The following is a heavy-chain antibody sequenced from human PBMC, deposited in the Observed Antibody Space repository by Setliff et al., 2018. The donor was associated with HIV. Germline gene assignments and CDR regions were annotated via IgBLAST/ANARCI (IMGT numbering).Heavy chain of an antibody. D-gene: IGHD3-3*01. CDR2: IYTSGST. V-gene: IGHV4-61*01. CDR3: ARDGFWSGYIDY. J-gene: IGHJ4*02. Sequence: SETLSLTCTVSAGTVSGGSVSRGRYYWSWIRQPPGKGLEWIGFIYTSGSTNYTPSRKSRVSISVDTTKNQFSLKLSSVTAADTAVYYCARDGFWSGYIDYWGQGTLVTVS. CDR1: GGSVSRGRYY.